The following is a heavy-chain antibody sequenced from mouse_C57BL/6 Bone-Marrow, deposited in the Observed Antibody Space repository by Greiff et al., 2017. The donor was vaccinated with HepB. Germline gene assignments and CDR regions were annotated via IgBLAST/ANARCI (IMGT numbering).Heavy chain of an antibody. Sequence: EVHLAESGGGLVKPGGSLKLSCAASGFTFSSYAMSWVRQTPEKRLEWVATISDGGSYTYYPDNVKGRFTISRDNAKNNLYLQMSHLKSEDTAMYYCARDGDEGYAMDYWGQGTSVTVSS. CDR1: GFTFSSYA. V-gene: IGHV5-4*01. CDR2: ISDGGSYT. CDR3: ARDGDEGYAMDY. J-gene: IGHJ4*01.